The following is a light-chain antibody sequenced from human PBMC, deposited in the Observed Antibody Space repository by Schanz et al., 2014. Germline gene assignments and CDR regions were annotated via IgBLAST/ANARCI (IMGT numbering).Light chain of an antibody. V-gene: IGKV3-15*01. J-gene: IGKJ3*01. CDR1: QSVSSSY. CDR2: GAS. Sequence: EIVLTQSPGTLSLSPGERATLSCRASQSVSSSYLTWYQQRPGQAPRLLIHGASRRATGIPARFSGSGSGTEFTLTISSLQSEDFAVYYCQQYNNWPRTFGPGTKVDIK. CDR3: QQYNNWPRT.